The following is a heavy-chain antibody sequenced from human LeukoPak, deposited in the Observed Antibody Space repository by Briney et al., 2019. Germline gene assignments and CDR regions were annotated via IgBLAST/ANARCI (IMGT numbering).Heavy chain of an antibody. D-gene: IGHD1-1*01. V-gene: IGHV4-59*01. CDR1: GGSISSYY. CDR2: IYYSGST. CDR3: VRWGPEGRTTLDP. Sequence: ASETLSLTCTVSGGSISSYYWSWIRQPPGKGLEWIRYIYYSGSTNYNPSLKSRVTISVDTSKNQFSLKLSSVTAADTAVYYCVRWGPEGRTTLDPWGQGTLVTVSS. J-gene: IGHJ5*02.